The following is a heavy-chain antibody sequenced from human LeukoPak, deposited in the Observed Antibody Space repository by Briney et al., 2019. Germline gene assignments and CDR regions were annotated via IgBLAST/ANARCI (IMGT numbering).Heavy chain of an antibody. CDR2: ISGSGSST. CDR3: AKENRGYSGYDYAFDY. Sequence: GGSLRLSCAASGFTFSSYAMSWVRQAPGKGLEWVSAISGSGSSTYYADSVKGRFTISRDNSKNTLYLQMNSLRAEDTAVYYCAKENRGYSGYDYAFDYWGQGTLVTVSS. J-gene: IGHJ4*02. CDR1: GFTFSSYA. D-gene: IGHD5-12*01. V-gene: IGHV3-23*01.